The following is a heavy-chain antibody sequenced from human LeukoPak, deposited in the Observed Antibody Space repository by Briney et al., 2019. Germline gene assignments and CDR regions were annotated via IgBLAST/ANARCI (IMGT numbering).Heavy chain of an antibody. D-gene: IGHD6-19*01. CDR3: ARTQPGYSSGGFDY. J-gene: IGHJ4*02. CDR2: LYTSGST. Sequence: PSETLSLTCTVSGGSISSYYWSWTRQPAGKGLEWIGRLYTSGSTYYNPSLKSRVTISVDTSKNQFSLKLSSVTAADTTVFYCARTQPGYSSGGFDYWGQGTLVTVSS. V-gene: IGHV4-4*07. CDR1: GGSISSYY.